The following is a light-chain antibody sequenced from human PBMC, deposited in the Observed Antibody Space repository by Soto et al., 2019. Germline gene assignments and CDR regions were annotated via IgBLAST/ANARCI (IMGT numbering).Light chain of an antibody. CDR3: QTYDSRLRGLSG. V-gene: IGLV1-40*01. CDR1: SSNIGAGSD. Sequence: QSVLMQPPSISGAPGQRVTISCTGGSSNIGAGSDVHWYHQLPGTAPKLLIYGNTNRPSGVPGRFSGSKSGTSASLAIAGLQTEDEGDYYCQTYDSRLRGLSGFGTATKIT. CDR2: GNT. J-gene: IGLJ1*01.